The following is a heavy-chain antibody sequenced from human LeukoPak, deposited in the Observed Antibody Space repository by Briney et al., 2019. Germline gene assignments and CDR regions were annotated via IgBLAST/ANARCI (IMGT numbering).Heavy chain of an antibody. Sequence: GGSLRLSCAASGFTFSNAWMSWVRQAPGKGLEWVGRIKSKTDGGTTDYAAPVKGRFTISREDSKNTLYLQMNSLKTEDTAVYYCTGTYYYDSSGYYSRRYFDYWGQGTLVTVSS. D-gene: IGHD3-22*01. CDR3: TGTYYYDSSGYYSRRYFDY. CDR1: GFTFSNAW. J-gene: IGHJ4*02. V-gene: IGHV3-15*01. CDR2: IKSKTDGGTT.